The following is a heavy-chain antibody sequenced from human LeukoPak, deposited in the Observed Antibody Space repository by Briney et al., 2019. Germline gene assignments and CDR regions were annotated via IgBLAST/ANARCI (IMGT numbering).Heavy chain of an antibody. CDR1: GYSISSGYY. J-gene: IGHJ4*02. V-gene: IGHV4-38-2*01. CDR2: IYHSGSA. Sequence: SQTLSLTCAVSGYSISSGYYWGWIRQPPGKGLEWIGNIYHSGSAYYNPSLQSRVTISVDTSTNQFSLKLSSVTAADTAVYYCARYSGSYLLYWGQGTLVTVSS. CDR3: ARYSGSYLLY. D-gene: IGHD1-26*01.